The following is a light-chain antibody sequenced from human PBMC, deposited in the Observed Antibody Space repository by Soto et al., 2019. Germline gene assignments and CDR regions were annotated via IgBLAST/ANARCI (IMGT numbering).Light chain of an antibody. J-gene: IGKJ1*01. CDR1: QSISSY. V-gene: IGKV1-39*01. Sequence: DIQMTQSPSSLSASVGDRVTITCRASQSISSYLNWYQQKPGKAPQLLIYAASSLQSGVPSRFSGSGSGTDFPLTISSLQPEDFATYYCQQSYSTSVTFGQGTKVEIK. CDR3: QQSYSTSVT. CDR2: AAS.